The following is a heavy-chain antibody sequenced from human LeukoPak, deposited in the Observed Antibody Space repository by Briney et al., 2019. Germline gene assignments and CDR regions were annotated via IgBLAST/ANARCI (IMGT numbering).Heavy chain of an antibody. J-gene: IGHJ4*02. Sequence: GGSLRLSCAASGFTFSSYAMSWVRQAPGKGLEWVSGISGSGGSTYYADSVKGRFTVSRDNSKNTLYLQMNSLRAEDTAVYYCAKKVAVAGKKDAPFDYWGQGTLVTVSS. D-gene: IGHD6-19*01. CDR1: GFTFSSYA. CDR2: ISGSGGST. CDR3: AKKVAVAGKKDAPFDY. V-gene: IGHV3-23*01.